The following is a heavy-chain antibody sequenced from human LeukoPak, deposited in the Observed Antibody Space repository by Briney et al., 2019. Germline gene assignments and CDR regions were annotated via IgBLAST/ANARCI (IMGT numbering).Heavy chain of an antibody. CDR1: GYSFTSYW. J-gene: IGHJ3*02. CDR2: IYPGDSDT. D-gene: IGHD6-13*01. CDR3: ARHLYSSSWYDAFDI. Sequence: GESLKISCKGSGYSFTSYWIGWVRQTPGKGLEWMGIIYPGDSDTRYSPSFQGQVTISAAKSISTAYLQWSSLKASDTAMYYCARHLYSSSWYDAFDIWGQGTMVTVSS. V-gene: IGHV5-51*01.